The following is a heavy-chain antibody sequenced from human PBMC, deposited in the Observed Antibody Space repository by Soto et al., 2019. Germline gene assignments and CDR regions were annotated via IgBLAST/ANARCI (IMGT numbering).Heavy chain of an antibody. J-gene: IGHJ6*02. CDR1: GYSFNSYG. D-gene: IGHD1-1*01. CDR3: ARDSREPRAYYYYGMDV. Sequence: SVKVSCKASGYSFNSYGINWVRQAPGQGLEWMGGIIPIFGTANYAQRFQGRVTITADKSTSTAYMELSSLRSEDTAVYYCARDSREPRAYYYYGMDVWGQGTTVTVSS. V-gene: IGHV1-69*06. CDR2: IIPIFGTA.